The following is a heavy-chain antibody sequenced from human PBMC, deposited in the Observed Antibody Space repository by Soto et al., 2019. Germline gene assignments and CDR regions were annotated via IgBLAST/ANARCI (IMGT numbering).Heavy chain of an antibody. Sequence: ASVKVSWKASGCTFTRYGMTWGRQAPGQGLEWMGWISPYNAKTNYAQKLQGRVTMTTATSTNTAYMELRSLRSDDTAVYYFATDGYCSGGSSALYDYDYYYTMEVCG. CDR2: ISPYNAKT. CDR3: ATDGYCSGGSSALYDYDYYYTMEV. J-gene: IGHJ6*02. V-gene: IGHV1-18*04. CDR1: GCTFTRYG. D-gene: IGHD2-15*01.